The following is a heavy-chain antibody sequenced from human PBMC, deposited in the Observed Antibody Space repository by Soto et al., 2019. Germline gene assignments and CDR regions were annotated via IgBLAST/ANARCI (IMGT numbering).Heavy chain of an antibody. Sequence: EVQLLESGGGLVQPGGSLRLSCAASGFTFSSYAMTWVRQAPGKGLEWVSAISGSGTNRYYADSVKGRFTISRDNSMNTLYLQMNSLRAEDTAVYYCAKERVDYGDYRGLDSWCQGTLVTVSS. V-gene: IGHV3-23*01. CDR2: ISGSGTNR. J-gene: IGHJ4*02. D-gene: IGHD4-17*01. CDR1: GFTFSSYA. CDR3: AKERVDYGDYRGLDS.